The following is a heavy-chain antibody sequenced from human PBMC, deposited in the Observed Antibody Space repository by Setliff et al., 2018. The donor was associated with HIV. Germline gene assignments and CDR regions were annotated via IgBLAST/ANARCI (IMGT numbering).Heavy chain of an antibody. CDR3: ARGRSSGWYAGRSYYYYMDV. CDR2: ISAHNGNT. V-gene: IGHV1-18*01. J-gene: IGHJ6*03. D-gene: IGHD6-19*01. Sequence: VASVKVSCKASGGTFSTYVISWVRQAPGQGLEWMGWISAHNGNTNYAQKLQGRVTMTTDTSTRTAYMELRSLRSDDTAVYYCARGRSSGWYAGRSYYYYMDVWGKGTTVTVSS. CDR1: GGTFSTYV.